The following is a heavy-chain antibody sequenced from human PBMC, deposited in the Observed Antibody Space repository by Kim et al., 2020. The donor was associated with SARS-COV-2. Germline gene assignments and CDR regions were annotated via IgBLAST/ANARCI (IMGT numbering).Heavy chain of an antibody. D-gene: IGHD1-26*01. CDR1: GGSISSYY. V-gene: IGHV4-59*01. CDR3: ARGGIVGATRSFDY. CDR2: IYYSGST. J-gene: IGHJ4*02. Sequence: SETLSLTCTVSGGSISSYYWSWIRQPPGKGLEWIGYIYYSGSTNYNPSLKSRVTISVDTSKNQFSLKLSSVTAADTAVYYCARGGIVGATRSFDYWGQGT.